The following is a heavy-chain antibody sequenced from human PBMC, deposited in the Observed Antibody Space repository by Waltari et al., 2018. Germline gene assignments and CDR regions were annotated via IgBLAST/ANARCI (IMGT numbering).Heavy chain of an antibody. D-gene: IGHD1-1*01. J-gene: IGHJ5*02. V-gene: IGHV1-69*12. CDR3: ARRQLGGPLDP. CDR1: GGSFGRYA. CDR2: LIPIFGTP. Sequence: QVHLVQSGAEVKKPGSSVKGPCKACGGSFGRYAISWVRLAPGQGLEWMGGLIPIFGTPKYAQNFQDRVTITADESTSTVYLELSSLKSEDTALYYCARRQLGGPLDPWGQGTLVTVSS.